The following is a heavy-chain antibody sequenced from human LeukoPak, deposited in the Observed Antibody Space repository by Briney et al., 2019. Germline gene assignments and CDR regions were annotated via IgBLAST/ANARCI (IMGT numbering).Heavy chain of an antibody. CDR1: GFSFSDYY. Sequence: GGSLRLSCAASGFSFSDYYMSWIRQAPGKGLEWVSYISSSGSAKHYADSVKGRFTISRDNAKNSLYLQMNSLRVEDTAVYYCARDHVFYDSTAYYFHKDIVYWGQGTLVTVSS. CDR3: ARDHVFYDSTAYYFHKDIVY. CDR2: ISSSGSAK. J-gene: IGHJ4*02. D-gene: IGHD3-22*01. V-gene: IGHV3-11*01.